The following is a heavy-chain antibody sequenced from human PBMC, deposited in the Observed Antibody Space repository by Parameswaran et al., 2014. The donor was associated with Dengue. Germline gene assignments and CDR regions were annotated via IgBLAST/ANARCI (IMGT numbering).Heavy chain of an antibody. V-gene: IGHV4-39*01. J-gene: IGHJ6*02. CDR2: IYYSGST. Sequence: WIRQPPGKRLEWIGSIYYSGSTYYNPSLKSRVTISVDTSKNQFSLKLSSVTAADTAVYYCARQYCTNGVCLLYYYYGMDVWGQGTTVTVSS. CDR3: ARQYCTNGVCLLYYYYGMDV. D-gene: IGHD2-8*01.